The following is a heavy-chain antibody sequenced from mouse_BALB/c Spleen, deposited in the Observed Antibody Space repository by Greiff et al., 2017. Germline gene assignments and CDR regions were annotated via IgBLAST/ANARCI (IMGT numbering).Heavy chain of an antibody. J-gene: IGHJ3*02. D-gene: IGHD2-1*01. V-gene: IGHV5-6-5*01. CDR1: GFTFSCYA. Sequence: EVKLMESGGGLVKPGGSLKLSCAASGFTFSCYAMSWVRQTPEKRLEWVASIRSGGSTYYPDSVKGRFTISRDNARNILYLQMSSLRSEDTAMYYCARVYYGNYLWGQGTLVTVSA. CDR3: ARVYYGNYL. CDR2: IRSGGST.